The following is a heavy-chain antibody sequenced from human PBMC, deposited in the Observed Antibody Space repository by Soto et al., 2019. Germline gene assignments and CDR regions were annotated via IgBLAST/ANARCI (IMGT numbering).Heavy chain of an antibody. Sequence: QVQLVESGGGVVQPGRSLRLSCAASGFTFSSYGMHWVRQAPGKGLEWVAVIWYDGSNKYYADSVKGRFTISRDNSKNTLYLQMNIPRAEDTAVYYCARAPLGNDYGDYWVFDYWGEGTLVTVSS. CDR2: IWYDGSNK. D-gene: IGHD4-17*01. J-gene: IGHJ4*02. V-gene: IGHV3-33*01. CDR1: GFTFSSYG. CDR3: ARAPLGNDYGDYWVFDY.